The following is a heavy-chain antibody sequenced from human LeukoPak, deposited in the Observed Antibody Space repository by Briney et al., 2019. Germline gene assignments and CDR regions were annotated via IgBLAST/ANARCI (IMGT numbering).Heavy chain of an antibody. CDR2: INHSGST. Sequence: SETLSLTCAVYGGSFSGYYWSWIRQPPGKGLEWIWEINHSGSTNYNPSLKSRVTISVDTSKNQFSLTLSSVTAADTAVYYCAVTYYDILTGYPPSDYWGQGTLVTVSS. CDR3: AVTYYDILTGYPPSDY. J-gene: IGHJ4*02. V-gene: IGHV4-34*01. CDR1: GGSFSGYY. D-gene: IGHD3-9*01.